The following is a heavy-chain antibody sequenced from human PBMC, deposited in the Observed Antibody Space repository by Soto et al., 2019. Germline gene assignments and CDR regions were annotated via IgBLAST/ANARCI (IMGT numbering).Heavy chain of an antibody. D-gene: IGHD5-18*01. V-gene: IGHV3-30*03. CDR1: GFMFNDYG. CDR2: ISYHGDNK. J-gene: IGHJ3*01. Sequence: GGSLRLSCEASGFMFNDYGMHWVRQAPGKGLDWVAVISYHGDNKYYAQSVKGRFTISRDNSRNTLFLHIDSLRPEDTAVYHCVRGDPDTAVVNSPDAFDVWGPGTVVTVSS. CDR3: VRGDPDTAVVNSPDAFDV.